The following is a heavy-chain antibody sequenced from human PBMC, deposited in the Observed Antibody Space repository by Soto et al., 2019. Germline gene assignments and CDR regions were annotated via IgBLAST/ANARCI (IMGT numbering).Heavy chain of an antibody. D-gene: IGHD2-15*01. V-gene: IGHV3-23*01. Sequence: EVQLLESGGGLVQPGGSLRLSCAASGFTFSNYAMSWVRQAPGKGLEWVSAISGSGDSTYYADSVKGRFTISRDNSKNTLYLQMNSLRAEDTTVYYCAKEVVSASSHFVDYWGQGTLVTVSS. CDR3: AKEVVSASSHFVDY. CDR1: GFTFSNYA. CDR2: ISGSGDST. J-gene: IGHJ4*02.